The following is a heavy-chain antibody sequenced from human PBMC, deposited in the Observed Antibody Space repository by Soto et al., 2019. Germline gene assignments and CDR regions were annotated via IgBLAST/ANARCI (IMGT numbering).Heavy chain of an antibody. Sequence: SETLSLTCTVSGGSISSYYSSWIRQPPGKGLEWIGYIYYSGSTNYNPSLKSRVTISVDTSKNQFSLKLSAVIAADTAVYYCARAIGWFDPWGQGTLVTVSS. CDR2: IYYSGST. D-gene: IGHD3-16*01. CDR1: GGSISSYY. V-gene: IGHV4-59*01. CDR3: ARAIGWFDP. J-gene: IGHJ5*02.